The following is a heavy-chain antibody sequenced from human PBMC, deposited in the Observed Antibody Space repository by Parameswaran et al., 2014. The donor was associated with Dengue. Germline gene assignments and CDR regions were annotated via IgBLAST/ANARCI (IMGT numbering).Heavy chain of an antibody. Sequence: WVRQAPGQGLEWMGWMNPNSGNTGYAQKFQGRVTMTRNTSISTAYMELSSLRSEDTAVYYCARSTYDILTDSTNYYGMDVWGQGTTVTVSS. J-gene: IGHJ6*02. D-gene: IGHD3-9*01. V-gene: IGHV1-8*01. CDR2: MNPNSGNT. CDR3: ARSTYDILTDSTNYYGMDV.